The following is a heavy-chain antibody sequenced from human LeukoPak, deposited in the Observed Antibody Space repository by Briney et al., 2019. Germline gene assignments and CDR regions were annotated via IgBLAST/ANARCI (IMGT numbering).Heavy chain of an antibody. Sequence: PSETLSLTCAVYGGSFSGYYWSWIRQPPGEGLEWIGEINHSGSTNYNPSPKSRVTISVDTSKNQLSLKLSSVTAADTAVYYCSRAWSGHTIYYYCMDVWGKGTTVTVSS. CDR1: GGSFSGYY. D-gene: IGHD3-3*01. V-gene: IGHV4-34*01. CDR2: INHSGST. CDR3: SRAWSGHTIYYYCMDV. J-gene: IGHJ6*03.